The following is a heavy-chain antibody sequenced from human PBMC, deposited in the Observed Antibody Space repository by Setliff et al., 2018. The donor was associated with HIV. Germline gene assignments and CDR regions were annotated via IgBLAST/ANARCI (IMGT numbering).Heavy chain of an antibody. D-gene: IGHD6-6*01. CDR3: ARDDPPREDSSSPVLFYSGMDV. CDR1: GFTFSSYN. J-gene: IGHJ6*02. CDR2: IISSSSYI. V-gene: IGHV3-21*01. Sequence: GSLRLSCAASGFTFSSYNMNWVRQAPGKGLEWVSSIISSSSYIYYADSVKGRFTISRGNAKNSLYLQMNSLRAEDTAVYYCARDDPPREDSSSPVLFYSGMDVWGQGTPVTVSS.